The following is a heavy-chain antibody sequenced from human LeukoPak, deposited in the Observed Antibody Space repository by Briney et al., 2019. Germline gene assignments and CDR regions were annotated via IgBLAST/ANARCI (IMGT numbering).Heavy chain of an antibody. J-gene: IGHJ6*02. CDR3: ARELWFGESHYYGMDV. CDR2: ISAYNGNT. Sequence: ASVKVSCKASGYTFTSYGISWVRQAPGQGLEWMGWISAYNGNTNYAQKLQGRVTMTRDTSISTAYMELSRLRSDDTAVYYCARELWFGESHYYGMDVWGQGTTVTVSS. CDR1: GYTFTSYG. D-gene: IGHD3-10*01. V-gene: IGHV1-18*01.